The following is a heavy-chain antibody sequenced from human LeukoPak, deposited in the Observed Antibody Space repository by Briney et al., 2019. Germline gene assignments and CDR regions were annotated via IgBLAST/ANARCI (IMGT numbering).Heavy chain of an antibody. V-gene: IGHV4-39*01. Sequence: SETLSLTCTVSGGSISSSSYYWGWIRQPPGKGLEWIGTIFYSGSTYYNPSLKSRVTISVDSSKNQFSLRLSSVTTADTAVYYCAKSDGYGLIDYWGQGTLVTVSS. D-gene: IGHD5-24*01. CDR3: AKSDGYGLIDY. CDR1: GGSISSSSYY. J-gene: IGHJ4*02. CDR2: IFYSGST.